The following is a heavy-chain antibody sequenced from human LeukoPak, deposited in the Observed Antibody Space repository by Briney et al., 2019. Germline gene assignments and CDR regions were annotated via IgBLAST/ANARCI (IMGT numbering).Heavy chain of an antibody. J-gene: IGHJ4*02. CDR1: GYRFTGYN. Sequence: ASVKVSCKASGYRFTGYNIDWVRQAPGQRLEWMGWINAGNGNTKYSQKFQGRVTITRDTSASTAYMELSSLRSEDTAVYYCARDSGVGGWPFDYWGQGTLVTVSS. V-gene: IGHV1-3*01. D-gene: IGHD6-19*01. CDR2: INAGNGNT. CDR3: ARDSGVGGWPFDY.